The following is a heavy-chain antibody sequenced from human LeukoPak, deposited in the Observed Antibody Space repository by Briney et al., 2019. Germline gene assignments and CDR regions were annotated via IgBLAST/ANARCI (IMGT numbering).Heavy chain of an antibody. CDR2: IIPIFGTA. V-gene: IGHV1-69*13. Sequence: ASVKVSCKASGGTFSSYAISWVRQAPGQGLEWMGGIIPIFGTANYAQKFQGRVTITADESTSTAYMELRSLRSDDTAVYYRARDLSWSYDILTGYSPSAHWGQGTLVTVSS. CDR3: ARDLSWSYDILTGYSPSAH. CDR1: GGTFSSYA. D-gene: IGHD3-9*01. J-gene: IGHJ4*02.